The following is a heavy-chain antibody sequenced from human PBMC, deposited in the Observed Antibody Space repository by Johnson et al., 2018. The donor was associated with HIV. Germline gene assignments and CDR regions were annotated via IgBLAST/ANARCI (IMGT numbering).Heavy chain of an antibody. CDR3: ARDRYYGLAWGWAFDI. CDR2: ISYDGNNK. D-gene: IGHD3-16*01. J-gene: IGHJ3*02. CDR1: GFTFSSYA. Sequence: QVQLVESGGGVVQPGRSLRLSCAASGFTFSSYAMHWVRQAPGKGLEWVAVISYDGNNKYYADSVKGRFTISRDNSKNKLYLQTNSLRAEDTAVFYCARDRYYGLAWGWAFDIWGQGTMVTVSS. V-gene: IGHV3-30-3*01.